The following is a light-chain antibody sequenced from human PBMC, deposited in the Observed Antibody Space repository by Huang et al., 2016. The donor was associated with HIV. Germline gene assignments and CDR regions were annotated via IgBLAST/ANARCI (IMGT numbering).Light chain of an antibody. CDR3: MQALQTGT. V-gene: IGKV2-28*01. Sequence: DIVMTQSPLSLPVTPGEPASISCRSNQRLLHSNGYNYLDWYLQKPGPSPQLLIYLGSIRAPGDADRFSGSGSGTDFTLKISGVEAEDVGVYYCMQALQTGTFGQGTKVEIK. CDR2: LGS. J-gene: IGKJ1*01. CDR1: QRLLHSNGYNY.